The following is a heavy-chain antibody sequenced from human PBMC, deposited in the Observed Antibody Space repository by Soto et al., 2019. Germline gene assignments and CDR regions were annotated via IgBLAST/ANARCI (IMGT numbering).Heavy chain of an antibody. CDR2: MYSGGST. D-gene: IGHD4-17*01. J-gene: IGHJ1*01. CDR1: GFNVSSNY. V-gene: IGHV3-53*04. CDR3: ARGHDYGEHSTRRIAESFQH. Sequence: EVQMVESGGGSVQPGGSLRLSCAASGFNVSSNYMSWVRQAPGKGLEWVSVMYSGGSTYYADSVKGRFTISRHNSKNTLYLQRISLRGEDMAVYYCARGHDYGEHSTRRIAESFQHWGPGTLVTVSS.